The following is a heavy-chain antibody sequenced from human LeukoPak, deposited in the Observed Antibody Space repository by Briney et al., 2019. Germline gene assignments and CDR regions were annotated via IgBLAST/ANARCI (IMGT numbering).Heavy chain of an antibody. D-gene: IGHD2-15*01. Sequence: GASVKVSCKASGGTFSSYAISWVRQAPGQGLEWMGRIIPILGIANYAQKFQGRVTITADKSTSTAYMELSSLRSEDTAVYYCARDFRRSGVVASFISTNGDWFDPWGQGTLVTVSS. CDR3: ARDFRRSGVVASFISTNGDWFDP. J-gene: IGHJ5*02. CDR2: IIPILGIA. CDR1: GGTFSSYA. V-gene: IGHV1-69*04.